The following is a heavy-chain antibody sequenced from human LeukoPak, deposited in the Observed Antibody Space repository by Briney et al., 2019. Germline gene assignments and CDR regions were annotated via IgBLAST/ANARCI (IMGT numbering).Heavy chain of an antibody. CDR2: ISAYNGNT. J-gene: IGHJ5*02. V-gene: IGHV1-18*01. D-gene: IGHD1-26*01. CDR1: GYTFASDG. Sequence: ASVKVSCKASGYTFASDGISWLRQAPGQGLEWMGWISAYNGNTNYAQKFQGRVTMTTDTSTSTAYMEVRSLRSDDTAVYYCARDAVHGSNVYIWFDLWGQGTLVTVSS. CDR3: ARDAVHGSNVYIWFDL.